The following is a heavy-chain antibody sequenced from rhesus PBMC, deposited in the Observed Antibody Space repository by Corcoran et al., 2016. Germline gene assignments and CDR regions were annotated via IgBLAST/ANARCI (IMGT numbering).Heavy chain of an antibody. D-gene: IGHD5-24*01. J-gene: IGHJ4*01. V-gene: IGHV4-173*01. CDR3: ARTYSGYRKFDY. Sequence: QVQLQASGPGLVKPSEPLSLPCAVSGVSICTKHCGLFRLPPGKGLAWIGRISGCVGSTDYNPSLKSRVTISTDTSKNQFSLKLSSVTAADTAVYYCARTYSGYRKFDYWGQGVLVTVSS. CDR1: GVSICTKH. CDR2: ISGCVGST.